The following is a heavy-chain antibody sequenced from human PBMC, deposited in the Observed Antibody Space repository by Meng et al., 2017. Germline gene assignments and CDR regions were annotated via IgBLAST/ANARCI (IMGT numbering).Heavy chain of an antibody. CDR2: INHSGST. CDR3: ASQALVRDKNKPIDY. Sequence: VPLQQGGAGLLKLSETLSLTCAVYGGSFSGYYWSWIRQPPGKGLEWIGEINHSGSTNYTPSLKSRVTISVDTSKNQFSLKLSSVSAADTAVYYCASQALVRDKNKPIDYWGQGTLVTVSS. CDR1: GGSFSGYY. D-gene: IGHD3-10*01. J-gene: IGHJ4*02. V-gene: IGHV4-34*01.